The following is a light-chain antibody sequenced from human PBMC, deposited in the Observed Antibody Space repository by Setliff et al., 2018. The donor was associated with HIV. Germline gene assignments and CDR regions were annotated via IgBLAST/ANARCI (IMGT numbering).Light chain of an antibody. CDR2: EVR. CDR3: SSYTSSSTYV. Sequence: QSVLTQPASVSGSPGQSITISCTGTSSDVGGYNYVSWYQQHPGKAPKLIIYEVRNRPSGVSNRFSGSKSGNTASLTISGLQAEDEADYYCSSYTSSSTYVFGTGTKVTVL. CDR1: SSDVGGYNY. J-gene: IGLJ1*01. V-gene: IGLV2-14*03.